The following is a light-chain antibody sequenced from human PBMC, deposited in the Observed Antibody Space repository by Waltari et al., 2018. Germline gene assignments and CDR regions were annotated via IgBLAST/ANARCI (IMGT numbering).Light chain of an antibody. CDR1: QSVLSSSNNKNY. CDR2: WAS. V-gene: IGKV4-1*01. Sequence: DIVMTQPPDSLAVSLGERATINCRSSQSVLSSSNNKNYLAWYQQKPGQPPKLLIYWASTRESGVPDRFSGSGSGTDFTLTISSLQAEDVAVYFCQQYYDTPLSFGGGTKVEIK. CDR3: QQYYDTPLS. J-gene: IGKJ4*01.